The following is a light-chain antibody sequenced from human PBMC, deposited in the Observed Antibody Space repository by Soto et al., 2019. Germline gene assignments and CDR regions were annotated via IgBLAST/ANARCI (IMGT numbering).Light chain of an antibody. J-gene: IGKJ1*01. Sequence: EIVMTQSPATLSVSPGGRATLAWRASQSISDTLAWYQQKPGQAPRLLIYGASTRATGFPARFSGSGSGTDFTLTISSLQSEDFAVYYCQQYNNWPWTFGQGTKVDIK. CDR2: GAS. V-gene: IGKV3-15*01. CDR3: QQYNNWPWT. CDR1: QSISDT.